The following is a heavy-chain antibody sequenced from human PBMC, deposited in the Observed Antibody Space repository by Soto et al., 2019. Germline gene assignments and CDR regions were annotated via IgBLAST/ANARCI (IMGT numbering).Heavy chain of an antibody. Sequence: SETLSLTCTVSGDPVSSSSYYWGWIRQPPGKGLEWIGSIYYSGSTNYNPSLETLVTISVDTSKNQFSLKLSSVTAADTAVYYCARERKEYCSSTSCPARDYYYMDVWGKGTTVTVSS. CDR1: GDPVSSSSYY. V-gene: IGHV4-39*07. CDR3: ARERKEYCSSTSCPARDYYYMDV. D-gene: IGHD2-2*01. CDR2: IYYSGST. J-gene: IGHJ6*03.